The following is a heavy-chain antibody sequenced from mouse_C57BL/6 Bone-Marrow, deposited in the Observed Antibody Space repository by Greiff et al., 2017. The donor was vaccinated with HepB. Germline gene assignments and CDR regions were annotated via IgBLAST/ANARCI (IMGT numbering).Heavy chain of an antibody. D-gene: IGHD1-1*01. CDR2: ISGGGGNT. CDR1: GFTFSSYT. CDR3: ASYYYGSSYDY. V-gene: IGHV5-9*01. Sequence: EVMLVESGGGLVKPGGSLKLSCAASGFTFSSYTMSWVRQTPEKRLVWVATISGGGGNTYYPDSVKGRFTISRDNAKNTLYLQMSSLRSEDTALYYCASYYYGSSYDYWGQGTTLTVSS. J-gene: IGHJ2*01.